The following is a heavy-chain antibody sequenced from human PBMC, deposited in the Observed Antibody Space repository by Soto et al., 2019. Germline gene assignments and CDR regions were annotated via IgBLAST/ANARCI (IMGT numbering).Heavy chain of an antibody. V-gene: IGHV1-3*01. CDR3: ARDLGGWPDY. Sequence: QVQLVQSGAEVKKPGASVKVSCKASGYTFTSYAMHWVRQAPGQRLEWMGWINAGNGNTKYSQKFQGRVTVTKDTAASTAYMELSSLRSEDTAVYYCARDLGGWPDYWGQGTLVTVSS. J-gene: IGHJ4*02. D-gene: IGHD2-15*01. CDR1: GYTFTSYA. CDR2: INAGNGNT.